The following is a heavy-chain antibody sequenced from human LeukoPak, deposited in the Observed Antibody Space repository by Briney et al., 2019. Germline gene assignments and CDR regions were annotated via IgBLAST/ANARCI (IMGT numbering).Heavy chain of an antibody. V-gene: IGHV3-48*03. CDR3: APYGDFFDY. D-gene: IGHD4-17*01. Sequence: PGGSLRLSCAASGFTFSRYEMNWVRQAPGKRLEWVSYISSSGTTIYYADSVKGRFTISRDNAKNSLFLLMNSLRPEDTAVYYCAPYGDFFDYWGQGTLVTVSS. CDR2: ISSSGTTI. CDR1: GFTFSRYE. J-gene: IGHJ4*02.